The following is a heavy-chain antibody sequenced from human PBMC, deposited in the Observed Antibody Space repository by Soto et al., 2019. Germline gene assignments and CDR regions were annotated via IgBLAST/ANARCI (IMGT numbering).Heavy chain of an antibody. Sequence: SETLSLSCAVYGGSFSGYYWSWIRQPPGKGLEWIGEINHSGSTNYNPSLKSRVTISVDTSKNQFSLKLSSVTAADTAVYYCARLGWAHYGMDVWGQGTTVTVSS. V-gene: IGHV4-34*01. J-gene: IGHJ6*02. CDR2: INHSGST. CDR3: ARLGWAHYGMDV. D-gene: IGHD3-10*01. CDR1: GGSFSGYY.